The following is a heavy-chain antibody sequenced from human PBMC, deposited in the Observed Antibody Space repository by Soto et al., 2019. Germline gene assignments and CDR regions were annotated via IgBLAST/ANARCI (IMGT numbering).Heavy chain of an antibody. V-gene: IGHV1-69*13. CDR1: GGTLNNFF. Sequence: SVKFSCKASGGTLNNFFVSWLRQAPGQGLEWVGGIIPLFRIPSRAEKFQDRVIISADASTSSAYLELFYLTSDDTAVYYCVRDFASVAGPFDPWGQGTLVTVSS. D-gene: IGHD6-19*01. CDR2: IIPLFRIP. CDR3: VRDFASVAGPFDP. J-gene: IGHJ5*02.